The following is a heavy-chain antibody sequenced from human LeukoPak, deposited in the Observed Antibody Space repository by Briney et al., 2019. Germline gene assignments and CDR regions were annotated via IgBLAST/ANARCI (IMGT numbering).Heavy chain of an antibody. Sequence: ASVKVSCKASGYTFTGYYMHWVRQAPGQGLEWMGWINPNSGGTNYAQKFQGRVTMTRDTSISTAYMELSRLRSDDTAVYYCARLLGYCNSTSCGDYWGQGTLVTVSS. V-gene: IGHV1-2*02. CDR2: INPNSGGT. CDR3: ARLLGYCNSTSCGDY. D-gene: IGHD2-2*01. CDR1: GYTFTGYY. J-gene: IGHJ4*02.